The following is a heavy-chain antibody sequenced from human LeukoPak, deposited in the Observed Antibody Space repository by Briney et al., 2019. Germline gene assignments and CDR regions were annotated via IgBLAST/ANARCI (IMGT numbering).Heavy chain of an antibody. CDR1: GFTFSSYS. J-gene: IGHJ4*02. V-gene: IGHV3-48*04. CDR2: ISSSSSTI. CDR3: ASGGNQFDY. Sequence: GGSLRLSCAASGFTFSSYSMNWVRQAPGKGLEWVSYISSSSSTIYYADSVKGRFTISRDNAKNSLYLQMNSLRAEDTAVYYCASGGNQFDYWGQGTLVTVSS. D-gene: IGHD4-23*01.